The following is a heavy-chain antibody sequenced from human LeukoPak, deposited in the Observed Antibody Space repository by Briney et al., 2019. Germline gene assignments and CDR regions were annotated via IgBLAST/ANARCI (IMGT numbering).Heavy chain of an antibody. Sequence: PGGSLRLSCAASGFTYWIHWVRQAPGKGLVWVARILNDGRSTDYADSVKGRFTISRDNSKNTLYLQMNSLRAEDTAVYYCAKDLSRNIYGSGSYNYYFDYWGQGTLVTVPS. CDR1: GFTYW. D-gene: IGHD3-10*01. CDR2: ILNDGRST. CDR3: AKDLSRNIYGSGSYNYYFDY. J-gene: IGHJ4*02. V-gene: IGHV3-74*01.